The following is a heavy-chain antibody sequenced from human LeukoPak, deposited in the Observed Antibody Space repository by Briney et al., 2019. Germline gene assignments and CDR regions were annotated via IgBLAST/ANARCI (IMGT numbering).Heavy chain of an antibody. CDR2: IYYSGST. V-gene: IGHV4-39*01. Sequence: SETLSLTCTVSGGSISSSSYYWGWIRQPPGKGLEWIGSIYYSGSTYYNPSLKSRVSISVDTSKNQFSLKLSSVTAADTAVYYCARECTNGVCYLDYWGQGTLVTVSS. CDR1: GGSISSSSYY. D-gene: IGHD2-8*01. J-gene: IGHJ4*02. CDR3: ARECTNGVCYLDY.